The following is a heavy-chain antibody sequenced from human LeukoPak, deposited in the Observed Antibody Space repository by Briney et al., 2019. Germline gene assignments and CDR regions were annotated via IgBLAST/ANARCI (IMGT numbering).Heavy chain of an antibody. Sequence: ASVKVPCKASGYTFTSYDINWVRQATGQGLEWMGWMNPNSGNTGYAQKFQGRVTMTRNTSISTAYMELSSPRSEDTAVYYCATVRGQLGEYYYYGMDVWGQGTTVTVSS. CDR3: ATVRGQLGEYYYYGMDV. D-gene: IGHD6-6*01. CDR2: MNPNSGNT. CDR1: GYTFTSYD. V-gene: IGHV1-8*01. J-gene: IGHJ6*02.